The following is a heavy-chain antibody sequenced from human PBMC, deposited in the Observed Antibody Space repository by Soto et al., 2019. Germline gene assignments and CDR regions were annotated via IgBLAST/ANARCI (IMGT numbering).Heavy chain of an antibody. CDR2: IYYSGST. CDR3: ARDRPLRYGGNWFDP. CDR1: GGSISSGDYY. D-gene: IGHD4-17*01. Sequence: QVQLQESGPGLVKPSQTLSLTCTVSGGSISSGDYYWNWIRQPPGKGLEWIGYIYYSGSTHYNPSLKRGVTISVDTSNNQFSLKLSPVTDADTAGYYGARDRPLRYGGNWFDPWGQGTLVTVSS. J-gene: IGHJ5*02. V-gene: IGHV4-30-4*01.